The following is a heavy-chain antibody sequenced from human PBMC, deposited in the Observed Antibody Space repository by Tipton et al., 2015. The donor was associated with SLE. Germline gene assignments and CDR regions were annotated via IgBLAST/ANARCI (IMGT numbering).Heavy chain of an antibody. J-gene: IGHJ6*02. CDR3: ARGKVGRTGEGGNGMAV. D-gene: IGHD7-27*01. V-gene: IGHV4-34*01. CDR1: GGSFSGYY. CDR2: INHSGST. Sequence: LRLSCAVYGGSFSGYYWSWIRQLPGKGLEWIGEINHSGSTNYNPSLKSRVTISVDTSKNQFSLKLSSVTAAAAAVYYCARGKVGRTGEGGNGMAVWGQGTTVTVSS.